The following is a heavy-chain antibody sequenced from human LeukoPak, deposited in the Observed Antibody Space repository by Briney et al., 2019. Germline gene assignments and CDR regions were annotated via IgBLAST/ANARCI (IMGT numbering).Heavy chain of an antibody. CDR1: GYTFTGYY. V-gene: IGHV1-2*02. J-gene: IGHJ3*02. CDR3: ARYPVAGGQGHDAFDI. D-gene: IGHD6-19*01. CDR2: ISPNTGDT. Sequence: ASVKVSCKASGYTFTGYYMHWVRQAPGQGPEWMGWISPNTGDTNYAQKFQDRVTMTRDTSISTAYMELSRLRSDDTAVYYCARYPVAGGQGHDAFDIWGQGTMVTVSS.